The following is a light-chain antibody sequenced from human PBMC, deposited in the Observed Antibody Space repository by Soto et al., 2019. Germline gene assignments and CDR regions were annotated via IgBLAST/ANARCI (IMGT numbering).Light chain of an antibody. CDR3: QQYESYPMT. J-gene: IGKJ4*01. V-gene: IGKV1-5*03. CDR1: QSISSW. CDR2: KAS. Sequence: DSQMTQYPSTLSASVGDRVTITCRASQSISSWLAWYQQKPGKAPKLLISKASTLQSGVPPRFSGSGSGTEFTLTISSPQPDDFATYYCQQYESYPMTFGGGPKVEIK.